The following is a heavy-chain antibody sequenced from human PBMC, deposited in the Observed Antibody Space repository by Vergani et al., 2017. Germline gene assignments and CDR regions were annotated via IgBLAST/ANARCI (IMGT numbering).Heavy chain of an antibody. CDR2: IYYSGST. CDR1: GGSISSGGYY. Sequence: QVQLQESGPGLVKPSQTLSLTCTVSGGSISSGGYYWSWIRQHPGKGLEWIGYIYYSGSTYYNPSLKSRVTISVDTSKNQFSLKLSSVTAADTAVYYCARGRIAAPETRVNYGMDVWGQGTTVTVSS. CDR3: ARGRIAAPETRVNYGMDV. D-gene: IGHD6-13*01. J-gene: IGHJ6*02. V-gene: IGHV4-30-4*08.